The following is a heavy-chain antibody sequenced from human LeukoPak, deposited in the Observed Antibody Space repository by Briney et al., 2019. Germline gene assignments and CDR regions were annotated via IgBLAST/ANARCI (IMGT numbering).Heavy chain of an antibody. CDR2: ISGSGGST. CDR3: AKGRPRTTVTTSTYFDY. J-gene: IGHJ4*02. CDR1: GFTFSSYA. Sequence: GGSLRLSCAASGFTFSSYAMSWVRQAPGKGLEWVSAISGSGGSTYYADSVKGRFTISRDNSKNTLYLQMNSLRAEDTAAYYCAKGRPRTTVTTSTYFDYWGQGTLVTVSS. V-gene: IGHV3-23*01. D-gene: IGHD4-17*01.